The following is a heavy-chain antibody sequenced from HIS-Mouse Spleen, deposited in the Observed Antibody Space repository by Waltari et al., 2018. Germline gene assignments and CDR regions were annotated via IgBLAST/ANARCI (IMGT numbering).Heavy chain of an antibody. CDR3: AREIPYSSSWYDWYFDL. Sequence: QLQLQESGPGLVKPSETLSLTCTVSGGSISSSSYYWGWIRQPPGKGLEWIGSIYYSGGTYYNPSLKSRVTISVDTSKTPFSLKLSSVTAADTAVYYCAREIPYSSSWYDWYFDLWGRGTLVTVSS. D-gene: IGHD6-13*01. CDR1: GGSISSSSYY. CDR2: IYYSGGT. V-gene: IGHV4-39*07. J-gene: IGHJ2*01.